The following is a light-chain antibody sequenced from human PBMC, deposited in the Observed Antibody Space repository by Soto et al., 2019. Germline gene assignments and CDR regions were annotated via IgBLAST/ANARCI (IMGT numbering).Light chain of an antibody. CDR3: SSYTGSSTPV. J-gene: IGLJ3*02. CDR2: EVS. Sequence: QSVLTQPASVSGSPGQSITISCTGTSSDVGGYNYVSWYQHHPGKAPKLMIYEVSNRPSGVSNRFSGSKSGNTASLTISGLQAEDEADYYCSSYTGSSTPVFGGGIKLTVL. V-gene: IGLV2-14*01. CDR1: SSDVGGYNY.